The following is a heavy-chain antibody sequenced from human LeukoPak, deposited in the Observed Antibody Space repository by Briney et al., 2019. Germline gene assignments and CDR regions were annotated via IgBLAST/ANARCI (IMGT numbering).Heavy chain of an antibody. D-gene: IGHD1-7*01. CDR2: IYSGGNT. CDR1: GFTVSNNY. Sequence: GGSLRLSCAASGFTVSNNYMSWVRQRPGKGLEWVSVIYSGGNTYYADSVRGRFTISRDNAKNSLYLQMNSLRAEDTAVYYCARSSRELGGYAPWELMPPFDYWGQGTLVTVSS. CDR3: ARSSRELGGYAPWELMPPFDY. J-gene: IGHJ4*02. V-gene: IGHV3-66*01.